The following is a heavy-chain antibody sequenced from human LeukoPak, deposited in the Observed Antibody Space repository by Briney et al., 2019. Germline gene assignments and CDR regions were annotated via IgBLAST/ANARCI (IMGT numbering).Heavy chain of an antibody. V-gene: IGHV3-66*01. Sequence: GGSLRLFCAASGFTVSSNYMNWVRQAPGKGLEWVSLIYSGGSTYYADSVKGRFTISRDNSKNTLYLQMNSLRAEDTAVYYCARARQWLGGMDVWGQGTTVTVSS. CDR3: ARARQWLGGMDV. CDR2: IYSGGST. CDR1: GFTVSSNY. J-gene: IGHJ6*02. D-gene: IGHD6-19*01.